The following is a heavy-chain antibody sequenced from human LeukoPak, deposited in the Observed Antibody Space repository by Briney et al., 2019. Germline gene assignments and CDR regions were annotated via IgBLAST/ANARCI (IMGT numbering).Heavy chain of an antibody. J-gene: IGHJ2*01. CDR1: GFTVSSNY. D-gene: IGHD3-22*01. Sequence: GGSLRLSCAASGFTVSSNYMSWVRQAPGKGLEWVSVIYSGGSTYYADSVKGRFTISRDNSKNTLYLQMNSLRAEDTAVYYCARDDPYYYDSSGYYHRIGYFDLWGRGTLVTVSS. V-gene: IGHV3-53*01. CDR3: ARDDPYYYDSSGYYHRIGYFDL. CDR2: IYSGGST.